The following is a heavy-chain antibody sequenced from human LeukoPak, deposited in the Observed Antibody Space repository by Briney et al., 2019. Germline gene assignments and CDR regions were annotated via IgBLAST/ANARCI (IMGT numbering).Heavy chain of an antibody. J-gene: IGHJ5*02. Sequence: PSETLSLTCTVSGGSISSSSYYWGWIRQPPGKGLEWIGSIYYSGSTYYNPSLKSRVTISVDTSKNQFSLKLSSVTAADTAVYYCVYGGSYYVAWGQGTLVTVSS. D-gene: IGHD1-26*01. CDR2: IYYSGST. V-gene: IGHV4-39*01. CDR1: GGSISSSSYY. CDR3: VYGGSYYVA.